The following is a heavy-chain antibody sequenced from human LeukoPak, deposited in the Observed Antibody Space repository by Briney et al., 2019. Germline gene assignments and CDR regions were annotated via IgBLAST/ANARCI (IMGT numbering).Heavy chain of an antibody. CDR3: APRWTSAARSYGMDV. J-gene: IGHJ6*02. Sequence: GGSLRLSCAASGFTFSSYSMNWVRQAPGKGLEWVSAISDSGGSAYYADSVKGRFTISRDNSQNTLYLQINSLRAEDTAVYYCAPRWTSAARSYGMDVWGQGTTVTVSS. CDR2: ISDSGGSA. CDR1: GFTFSSYS. V-gene: IGHV3-23*01. D-gene: IGHD3-3*01.